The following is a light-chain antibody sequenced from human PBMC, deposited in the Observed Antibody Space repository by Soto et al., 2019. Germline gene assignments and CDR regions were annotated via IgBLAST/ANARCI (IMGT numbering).Light chain of an antibody. V-gene: IGKV3-20*01. CDR3: QQYGSSSIT. CDR1: QSVSSNY. J-gene: IGKJ5*01. Sequence: EIVLQQSPGTMSLSPGGRATLSCRASQSVSSNYLTWYQQKPGQAPRLLIYGASSRATGIPDRFSGSGSGTDFTLTISRLEPEDFAVYYCQQYGSSSITVGQGTRLEI. CDR2: GAS.